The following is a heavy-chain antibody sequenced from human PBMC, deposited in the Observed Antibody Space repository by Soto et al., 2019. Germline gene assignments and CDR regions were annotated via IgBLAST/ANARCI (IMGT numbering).Heavy chain of an antibody. J-gene: IGHJ4*02. CDR3: ARGEGSGSNALGQ. Sequence: EVLLEESGGDLVQPGGSLRLSCAASGFSVSNNYMTWVRQVPGKGLEWVSVIQDGGSRTYADSVRDRFTISSDSSKNTVFLQMSSLRPEDTAGYFCARGEGSGSNALGQWGQGTLVTVS. CDR2: IQDGGSR. D-gene: IGHD3-10*01. CDR1: GFSVSNNY. V-gene: IGHV3-66*01.